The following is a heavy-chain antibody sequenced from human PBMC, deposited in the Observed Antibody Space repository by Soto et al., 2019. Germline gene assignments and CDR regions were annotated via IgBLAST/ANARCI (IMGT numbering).Heavy chain of an antibody. CDR1: GGSISSYY. CDR2: IYYSGST. J-gene: IGHJ4*02. CDR3: ARTYGRNFDY. D-gene: IGHD3-10*01. Sequence: SETLSLTCTVSGGSISSYYWSWIRQPPGKGLEWIGYIYYSGSTNYNPSLQSRVTISVDTSKNQFSLKLSSVTAADTALYYCARTYGRNFDYWGQGTLVTVSS. V-gene: IGHV4-59*01.